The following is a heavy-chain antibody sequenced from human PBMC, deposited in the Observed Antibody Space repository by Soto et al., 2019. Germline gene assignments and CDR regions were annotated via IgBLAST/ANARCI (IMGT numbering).Heavy chain of an antibody. CDR2: IHYSGST. CDR1: GGSISSGDYY. D-gene: IGHD1-7*01. J-gene: IGHJ5*02. Sequence: SETLSLTCTFSGGSISSGDYYWSWIRQPPGKGLEWIGYIHYSGSTYYNPSLKSRVTISVDTSKNQFSLKLSSVTAADTAVYYCARDIITGTGWFDPWGQGTLVTVSS. CDR3: ARDIITGTGWFDP. V-gene: IGHV4-30-4*01.